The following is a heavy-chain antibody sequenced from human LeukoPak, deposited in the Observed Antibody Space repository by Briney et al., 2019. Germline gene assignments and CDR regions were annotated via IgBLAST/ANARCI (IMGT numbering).Heavy chain of an antibody. CDR1: GGSISSYY. CDR3: ARYMTTVTSYYYYYMDV. J-gene: IGHJ6*03. V-gene: IGHV4-59*12. D-gene: IGHD4-17*01. CDR2: IHYSGST. Sequence: PSETLSLTCTVSGGSISSYYWSWIRQPPGKGLEWIGYIHYSGSTNYNPSLKSRVTISVDTSKNQFSLKLSSVTAADTAVYYCARYMTTVTSYYYYYMDVWGKGTTVTVSS.